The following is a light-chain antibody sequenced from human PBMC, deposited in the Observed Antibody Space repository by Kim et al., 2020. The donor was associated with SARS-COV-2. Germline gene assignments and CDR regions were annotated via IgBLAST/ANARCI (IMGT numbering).Light chain of an antibody. CDR2: RNI. V-gene: IGLV1-47*01. J-gene: IGLJ2*01. CDR1: SSNSGTNL. CDR3: AAWDDSLRGPV. Sequence: GQRVTVSCSGGSSNSGTNLVNRYHTLPEPAPKLLIYRNIQRPSGFPAQSSGSKSGTSASLAISGLRSENGADYYCAAWDDSLRGPVFGGGPQLTVL.